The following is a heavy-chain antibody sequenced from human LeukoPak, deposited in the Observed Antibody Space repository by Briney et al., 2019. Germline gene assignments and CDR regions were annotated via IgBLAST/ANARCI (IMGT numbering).Heavy chain of an antibody. CDR1: GYTFTSYD. V-gene: IGHV1-8*01. D-gene: IGHD6-13*01. CDR3: ARGRRAAAGHNWFDP. CDR2: MNPNSGNT. Sequence: ASVKVSCKASGYTFTSYDINWVRQATGQGLECMGWMNPNSGNTGYAQKFQGRVTMTRNTSISTAYMELSSLRSEDTAVYYCARGRRAAAGHNWFDPWGQGTLVTVSS. J-gene: IGHJ5*02.